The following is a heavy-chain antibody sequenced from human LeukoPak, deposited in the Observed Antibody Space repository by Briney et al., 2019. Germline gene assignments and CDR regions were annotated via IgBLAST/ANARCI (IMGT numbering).Heavy chain of an antibody. Sequence: GGTLRLSCVASGFTFSSSGMSWVRQAPGKGLEFVSVSGSGGNTYYADSVKGRFTISRDNAKNSLYLQMNSLRAEDTAVYYCARGSYEIDYWGQGTLVTVSS. CDR3: ARGSYEIDY. CDR2: SGSGGNT. D-gene: IGHD3-16*01. CDR1: GFTFSSSG. J-gene: IGHJ4*02. V-gene: IGHV3-21*01.